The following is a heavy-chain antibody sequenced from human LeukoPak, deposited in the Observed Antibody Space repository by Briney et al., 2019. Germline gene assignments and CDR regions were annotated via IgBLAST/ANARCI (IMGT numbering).Heavy chain of an antibody. J-gene: IGHJ5*02. CDR3: ARVWWLRLDDP. Sequence: GGSLRLSCAASGFTFSSYWMSWVRQAPGKGLEWVANIKQDGSEKYYVDSVKGRFTISRDNAKNSLYLQMNSLRAEDAAVYYCARVWWLRLDDPWGQGTLVTVSS. CDR1: GFTFSSYW. D-gene: IGHD5-12*01. CDR2: IKQDGSEK. V-gene: IGHV3-7*01.